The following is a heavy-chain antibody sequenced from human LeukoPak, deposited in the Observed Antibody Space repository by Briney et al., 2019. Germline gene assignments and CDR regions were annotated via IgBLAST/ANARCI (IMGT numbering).Heavy chain of an antibody. D-gene: IGHD3-3*01. CDR3: AGDPESDHYYDFWSGRRGFDY. J-gene: IGHJ4*02. CDR2: ISGSGGST. Sequence: GGSLRLSCAASGFTFSSYAMSWVRQAPGKGLEWVSAISGSGGSTYYADSVKGRFTISRDNSKNTLYLQMNSLRAEDTAVYYCAGDPESDHYYDFWSGRRGFDYWGQGTLVTVSS. CDR1: GFTFSSYA. V-gene: IGHV3-23*01.